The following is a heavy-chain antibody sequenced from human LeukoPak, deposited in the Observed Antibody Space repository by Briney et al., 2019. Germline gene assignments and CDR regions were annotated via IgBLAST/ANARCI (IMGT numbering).Heavy chain of an antibody. D-gene: IGHD3-22*01. J-gene: IGHJ4*02. Sequence: ASVKVPCKASGGTFSSYAISWVRQAPGQGLEWMGRIIPIFGIANYAQKFQGRVTITADKSTSTAYMELSSLRSEDTAVYYCARGTYYDSSGYYYWGQGTLVTVSS. CDR1: GGTFSSYA. V-gene: IGHV1-69*04. CDR3: ARGTYYDSSGYYY. CDR2: IIPIFGIA.